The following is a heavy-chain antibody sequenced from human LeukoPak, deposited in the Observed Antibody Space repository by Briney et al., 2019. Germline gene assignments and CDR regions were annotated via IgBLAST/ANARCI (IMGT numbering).Heavy chain of an antibody. D-gene: IGHD3-22*01. V-gene: IGHV1-2*02. Sequence: ASVKVSCKASGYTFTGYYMHWVRQAPGQGLEWMGWINPNSGGTNYAQKLQGRVTMTTDTSTSTAYMELRSLRSDDTAVYYCTRVVITSYYYYYGMDVWGQGTTVTVSS. CDR3: TRVVITSYYYYYGMDV. J-gene: IGHJ6*02. CDR1: GYTFTGYY. CDR2: INPNSGGT.